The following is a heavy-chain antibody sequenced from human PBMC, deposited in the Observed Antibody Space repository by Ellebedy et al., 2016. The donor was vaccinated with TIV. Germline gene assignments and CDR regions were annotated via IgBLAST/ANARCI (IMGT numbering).Heavy chain of an antibody. D-gene: IGHD6-13*01. CDR2: IYYSGST. Sequence: SETLSLTCTVSGGSISSYYWSWIRQPPGKVLEWIGYIYYSGSTNYNPSLKNRVTISVDTSNKQFSLNLSSVTAADTAVYYCARVFSSSSDLRFDPWGQGTLVTVSS. CDR1: GGSISSYY. J-gene: IGHJ5*02. CDR3: ARVFSSSSDLRFDP. V-gene: IGHV4-59*01.